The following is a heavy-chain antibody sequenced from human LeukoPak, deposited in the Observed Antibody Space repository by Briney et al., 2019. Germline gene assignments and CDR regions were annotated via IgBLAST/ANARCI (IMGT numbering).Heavy chain of an antibody. CDR1: GFTFSSYW. CDR3: ARDSAAAGINWFAP. Sequence: PGGSLRLSCAASGFTFSSYWMSWVRQAPGKGLEWVANIKQDGSEKYYVDSVKGRFTISRDNAKNSLYLQMNSLRAEDTAVSYCARDSAAAGINWFAPWGQGTLVTVSS. D-gene: IGHD6-13*01. V-gene: IGHV3-7*01. CDR2: IKQDGSEK. J-gene: IGHJ5*02.